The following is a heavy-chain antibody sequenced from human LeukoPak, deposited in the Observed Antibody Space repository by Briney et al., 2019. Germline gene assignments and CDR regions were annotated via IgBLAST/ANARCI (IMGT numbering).Heavy chain of an antibody. J-gene: IGHJ4*02. V-gene: IGHV1-18*01. CDR3: ARDKRRGELGATTD. CDR2: ISAYYGNT. CDR1: GYTFTSYG. D-gene: IGHD1-26*01. Sequence: ASVKVSCKASGYTFTSYGISWVRQAPGQGLEWMEWISAYYGNTNYAQKLQGRVTMTTDTSTSTAYMELRSLRSDDTAVYYCARDKRRGELGATTDWGQGTLVTVSS.